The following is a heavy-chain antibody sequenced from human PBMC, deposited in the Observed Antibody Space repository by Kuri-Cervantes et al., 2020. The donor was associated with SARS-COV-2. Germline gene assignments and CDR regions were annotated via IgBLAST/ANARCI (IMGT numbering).Heavy chain of an antibody. CDR3: TRAGDIVVVPYYGMDV. V-gene: IGHV1-46*03. J-gene: IGHJ6*02. CDR2: INPAGGDT. Sequence: ASVKVSCKASGYTFLNYYMHWVRQAPGQGLEWMGMINPAGGDTNYAQKFQGRVTMTRDTSTRTVYMELTSLRSEDTAIYYCTRAGDIVVVPYYGMDVWGQGTTVTVSS. D-gene: IGHD2-15*01. CDR1: GYTFLNYY.